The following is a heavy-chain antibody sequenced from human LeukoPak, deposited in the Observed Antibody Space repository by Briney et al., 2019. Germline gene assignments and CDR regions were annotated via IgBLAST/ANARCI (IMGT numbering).Heavy chain of an antibody. CDR1: GYTFTGYY. Sequence: ASVKVSCKASGYTFTGYYMHWVRQAPGQGLEWMGWINPNSGGTNYAQKFQGRVTITADESTSTAYMELSSLRSEDTAVYYCARDRGGARLFDIWGQGTMVTVSS. CDR3: ARDRGGARLFDI. V-gene: IGHV1-2*02. J-gene: IGHJ3*02. D-gene: IGHD1-26*01. CDR2: INPNSGGT.